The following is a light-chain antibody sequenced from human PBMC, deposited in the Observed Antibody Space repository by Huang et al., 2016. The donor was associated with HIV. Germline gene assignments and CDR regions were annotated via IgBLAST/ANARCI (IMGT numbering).Light chain of an antibody. J-gene: IGKJ1*01. CDR3: PQYYTTPWT. CDR1: QGITNS. Sequence: DIHMTQSPSSLSASVGDRVTITCRASQGITNSLAWYHKKPGEAPKLLLYGASRLEIGVPSRFSGRGSGTDYTLTISSLRPEDCATYYCPQYYTTPWTFGQGTKVEIK. CDR2: GAS. V-gene: IGKV1-NL1*01.